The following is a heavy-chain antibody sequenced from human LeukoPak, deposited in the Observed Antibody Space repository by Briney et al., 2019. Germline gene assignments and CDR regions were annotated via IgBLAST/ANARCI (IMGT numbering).Heavy chain of an antibody. D-gene: IGHD6-19*01. Sequence: PGGSLRLSCAASGFTFSSYAMSWVRQAPGKGLEWVSTISGNSGSTYYADSVKGRFTISRDNSKNTLYLQMNSLRAEDTAVYYCAKDVLNAVRIYFQHWGQGPGHRLL. V-gene: IGHV3-23*01. CDR3: AKDVLNAVRIYFQH. CDR1: GFTFSSYA. CDR2: ISGNSGST. J-gene: IGHJ1*01.